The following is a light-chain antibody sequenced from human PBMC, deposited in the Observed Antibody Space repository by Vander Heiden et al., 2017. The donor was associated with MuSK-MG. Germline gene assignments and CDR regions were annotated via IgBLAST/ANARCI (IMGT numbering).Light chain of an antibody. CDR2: DTS. Sequence: QAVVPQAPSLSVFPGRTVTLTCGSSTRPVTTGHYPYWLQQNTGQAPRRLIYDTSSKHTRTPARFSGSLLGGKAALTLSGAQAEDEAEYYCLLSHSGARPVFGGGTKLTVL. CDR1: TRPVTTGHY. CDR3: LLSHSGARPV. V-gene: IGLV7-46*01. J-gene: IGLJ2*01.